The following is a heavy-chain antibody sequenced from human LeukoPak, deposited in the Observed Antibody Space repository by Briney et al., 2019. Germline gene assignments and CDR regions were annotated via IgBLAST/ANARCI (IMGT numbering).Heavy chain of an antibody. CDR3: GRDRHWNQGNFDY. J-gene: IGHJ4*02. Sequence: SLKVSCKAFGYTITGYYIHWVRQAPGQGLQWMGWINPNNGGTNSAQKFQGRVTMTRDTSIGTAYMELNRLTYDDTAVYYCGRDRHWNQGNFDYWGRGTLVTVSS. D-gene: IGHD1-1*01. V-gene: IGHV1-2*02. CDR2: INPNNGGT. CDR1: GYTITGYY.